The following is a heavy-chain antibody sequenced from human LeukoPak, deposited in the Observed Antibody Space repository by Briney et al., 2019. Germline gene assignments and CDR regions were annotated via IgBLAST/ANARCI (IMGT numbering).Heavy chain of an antibody. D-gene: IGHD2-2*01. CDR2: MNPNSGNT. J-gene: IGHJ4*02. V-gene: IGHV1-8*01. Sequence: GASVKVSCKASGYTFTSYDINWVRQATGQGLEWMGWMNPNSGNTGYAQKFQGRVTMTRNTSISTAYMELSSLRSEDTAVYYCARGRRYCSSTSCYFDYWGQGTLVTVSS. CDR1: GYTFTSYD. CDR3: ARGRRYCSSTSCYFDY.